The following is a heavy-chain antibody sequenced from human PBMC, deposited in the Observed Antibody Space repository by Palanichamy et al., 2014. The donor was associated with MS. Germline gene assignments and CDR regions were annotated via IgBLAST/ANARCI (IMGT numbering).Heavy chain of an antibody. J-gene: IGHJ4*02. CDR2: ITTYNGNT. CDR3: ARDDLFYYFDY. V-gene: IGHV1-18*04. Sequence: QVQLVQSGAVVAKPGASVKVSCKASGYTFTHFGISWLRQAPGQGLEWMGRITTYNGNTNYAQNLQDRVTMTTDTSTNTVYMELRSLRSDDTAIYYCARDDLFYYFDYWGQGTLVTVSS. D-gene: IGHD3/OR15-3a*01. CDR1: GYTFTHFG.